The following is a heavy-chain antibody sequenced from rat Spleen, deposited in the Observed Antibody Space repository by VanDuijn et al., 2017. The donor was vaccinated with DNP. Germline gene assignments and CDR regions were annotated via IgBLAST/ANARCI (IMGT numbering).Heavy chain of an antibody. CDR3: TTDFERGY. J-gene: IGHJ2*01. Sequence: EVQLVESGGGLVQPGRSLKLSCAASGFTFSYYGMAWVRQAPKKGMEWVASISASGGSTSYRDSVKGRFTISRDNAKIILYLQMDSLRSEDTATFYCTTDFERGYWGQGVMVTVSS. CDR1: GFTFSYYG. CDR2: ISASGGST. V-gene: IGHV5-19*01. D-gene: IGHD1-11*01.